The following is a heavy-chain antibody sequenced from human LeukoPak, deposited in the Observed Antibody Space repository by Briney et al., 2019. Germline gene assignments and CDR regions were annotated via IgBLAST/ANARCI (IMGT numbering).Heavy chain of an antibody. CDR3: AKDTDSSSWYYFDY. Sequence: GGSLRLSCAASGFTFDDYAMHWARQAPGKGLEWVSGISWNSGSIGYADSVKGRFTISRDNAKNSLYLQMNSLRAEDTALYYCAKDTDSSSWYYFDYWGQGTLVTVSS. J-gene: IGHJ4*02. V-gene: IGHV3-9*01. D-gene: IGHD6-13*01. CDR1: GFTFDDYA. CDR2: ISWNSGSI.